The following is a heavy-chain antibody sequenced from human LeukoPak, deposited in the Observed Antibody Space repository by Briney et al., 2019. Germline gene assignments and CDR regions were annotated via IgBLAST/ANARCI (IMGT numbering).Heavy chain of an antibody. D-gene: IGHD3-10*01. Sequence: PSETLSLTCTVSGGSISSSSYYWGWIRQPPGKGLEWIGSIYYSGSTYYNPSLKSRVTISVDTSKNQFSLKLSSVTAADTAVYYCARHDLTRGIKGTLDPYFDYWGQGTLVTVSS. CDR2: IYYSGST. J-gene: IGHJ4*02. CDR3: ARHDLTRGIKGTLDPYFDY. CDR1: GGSISSSSYY. V-gene: IGHV4-39*01.